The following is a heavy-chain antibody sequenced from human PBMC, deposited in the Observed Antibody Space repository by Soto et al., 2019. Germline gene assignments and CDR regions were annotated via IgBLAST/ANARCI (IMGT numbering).Heavy chain of an antibody. Sequence: PSETLSLTCSVSGDSISRIDYYWTWIRQHPEKGLEWIGNIYFCGNTYYSPSLESRLTISVDTSKNQFSLKLTSVTAADTAVYYCARDGGSYDSGGYLIRGAFYIWGQGTMVTVSS. J-gene: IGHJ3*02. V-gene: IGHV4-31*03. CDR2: IYFCGNT. CDR1: GDSISRIDYY. CDR3: ARDGGSYDSGGYLIRGAFYI. D-gene: IGHD3-22*01.